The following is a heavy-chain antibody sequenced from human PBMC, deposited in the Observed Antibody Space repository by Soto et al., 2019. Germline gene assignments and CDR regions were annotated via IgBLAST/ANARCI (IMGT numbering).Heavy chain of an antibody. CDR1: VFTFSSYA. V-gene: IGHV3-23*01. CDR2: ISGSGVST. D-gene: IGHD3-22*01. CDR3: AKSPGMYYYDSSGYYHYDY. Sequence: PGGSLRLSCAASVFTFSSYAMSWVCQAPGKGLEWVSAISGSGVSTYYADSVKGRFTISRDNSKNTLYLQMNSLRAEDTAVYYCAKSPGMYYYDSSGYYHYDYWGQGTLVTVSS. J-gene: IGHJ4*02.